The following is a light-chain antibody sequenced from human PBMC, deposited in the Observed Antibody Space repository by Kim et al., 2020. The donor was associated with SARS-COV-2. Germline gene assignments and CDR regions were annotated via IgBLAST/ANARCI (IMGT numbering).Light chain of an antibody. Sequence: EIVLTQSPATLSLSPGERATLSCRASQSVSSNLAGYQQKPGQAPRLLIYDASNTATGIPARFSGSGSGTDFALTISSLEPEDIAVYFCKQRRDWPITFGQGTRLEIK. CDR3: KQRRDWPIT. CDR1: QSVSSN. CDR2: DAS. V-gene: IGKV3-11*01. J-gene: IGKJ5*01.